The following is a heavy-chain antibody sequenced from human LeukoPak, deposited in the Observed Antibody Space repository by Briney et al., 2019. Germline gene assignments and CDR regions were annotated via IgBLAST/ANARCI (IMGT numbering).Heavy chain of an antibody. CDR1: GFTFSSYA. V-gene: IGHV3-23*01. J-gene: IGHJ6*02. Sequence: PGGSLRLSCAASGFTFSSYAMSWVRQAPGKGLEWVSGISGSGGTTYYADSVKGRFTISRDNSKNTLYLQMNSLRAEDTAVYYCARDLHYYVAMDVWGRGTTVTVSS. CDR3: ARDLHYYVAMDV. CDR2: ISGSGGTT. D-gene: IGHD3-10*02.